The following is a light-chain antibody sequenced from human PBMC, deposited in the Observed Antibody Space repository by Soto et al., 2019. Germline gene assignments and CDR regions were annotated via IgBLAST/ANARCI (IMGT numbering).Light chain of an antibody. Sequence: QSALTQPASVSGSPGQSITISCTGTSSDVGGYNYVSWYQQHPGKAPKLMIYEVSNRPSGVSNRFSGSKSGNTASLIISGLQAEDEADYYCSSYTSRSTLSFGGGTKVTVL. CDR1: SSDVGGYNY. CDR3: SSYTSRSTLS. CDR2: EVS. V-gene: IGLV2-14*01. J-gene: IGLJ2*01.